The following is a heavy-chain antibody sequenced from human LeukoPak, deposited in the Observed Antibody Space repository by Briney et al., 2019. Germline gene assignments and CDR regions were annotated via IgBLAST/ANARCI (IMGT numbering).Heavy chain of an antibody. J-gene: IGHJ4*02. V-gene: IGHV4-39*01. D-gene: IGHD3-10*01. CDR2: IYYSGST. CDR1: GGSISSSSYY. Sequence: PSETLSLTCTVSGGSISSSSYYWGWIRQPPGKGLEWIGSIYYSGSTYYNPSLKSRVTISVDTSKNQFSLKLSSVTAADTAVYYCARAGGSGSHDYWGQGTLVTVSS. CDR3: ARAGGSGSHDY.